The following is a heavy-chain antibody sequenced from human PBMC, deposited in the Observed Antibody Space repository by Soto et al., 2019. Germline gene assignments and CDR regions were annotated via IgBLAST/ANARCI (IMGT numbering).Heavy chain of an antibody. CDR2: ISAYNGNT. J-gene: IGHJ4*02. V-gene: IGHV1-18*01. Sequence: ASVKVSCKASGYTFTSYGISWVRQAPGQGLEWMGWISAYNGNTNYAQKLQGRVTMTTDTSTSTAYMELRSLRSDDTAVYYCARGLRFLEWPQPTYDYWGQGTLVTVSS. CDR1: GYTFTSYG. D-gene: IGHD3-3*01. CDR3: ARGLRFLEWPQPTYDY.